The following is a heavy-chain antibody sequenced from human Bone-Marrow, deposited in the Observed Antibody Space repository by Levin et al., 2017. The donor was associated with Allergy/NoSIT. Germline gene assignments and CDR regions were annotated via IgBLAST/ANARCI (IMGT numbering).Heavy chain of an antibody. V-gene: IGHV4-4*02. Sequence: SETLSLTCAVSGTSVIGRYWWSWVRQPPGKGLEWIGEMYHSGKSNYSPSLKSRLAISIDTSKNEISMTLSSVTAADTAVYYCARVGYGGYGTLDFWGQGTQVTVSS. D-gene: IGHD5-12*01. CDR2: MYHSGKS. CDR3: ARVGYGGYGTLDF. J-gene: IGHJ4*02. CDR1: GTSVIGRYW.